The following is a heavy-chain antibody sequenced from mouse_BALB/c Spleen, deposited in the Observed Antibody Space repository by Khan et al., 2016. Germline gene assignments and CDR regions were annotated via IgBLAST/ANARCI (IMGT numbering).Heavy chain of an antibody. CDR2: IHPGSGNT. CDR1: GYTFPPYY. CDR3: TSSFYYGSYFDY. V-gene: IGHV1-77*01. D-gene: IGHD2-2*01. Sequence: QVQLQQSGAELARPGASVKLSCKASGYTFPPYYLNWVKQRTVQGLEWIGEIHPGSGNTYYNEKFKGKATLTADKSSSTAYMQLGSLTSYDSAFYFCTSSFYYGSYFDYWGQGTPLTVS. J-gene: IGHJ2*01.